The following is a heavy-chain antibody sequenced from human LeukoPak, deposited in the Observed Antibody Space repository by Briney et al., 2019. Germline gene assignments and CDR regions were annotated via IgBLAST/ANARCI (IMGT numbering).Heavy chain of an antibody. V-gene: IGHV3-23*01. CDR3: AKVVGVGDTKIHAKPWPYFDY. CDR1: GFTFSSYA. D-gene: IGHD1-26*01. Sequence: PGGSLRLSCAASGFTFSSYAMSWVHQAPGKGLEWVSAISGSGGSTYYADSVKGRFTLSRDNSKNTLYLKLNSLRAEDTAVYYCAKVVGVGDTKIHAKPWPYFDYWGQGTLVTVS. J-gene: IGHJ4*02. CDR2: ISGSGGST.